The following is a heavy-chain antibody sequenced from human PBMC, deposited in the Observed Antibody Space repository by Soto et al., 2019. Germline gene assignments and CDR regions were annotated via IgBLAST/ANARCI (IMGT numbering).Heavy chain of an antibody. D-gene: IGHD5-18*01. CDR2: KYYRSKWYY. Sequence: QVQLQQSGPRLVRPSQTLSLTCAISGDSVSIKSAAWNWIRQSPSRGLEWLGRKYYRSKWYYDYADSVKSRIPINSDTSKNQFSLQLNSVTPEDTAVYYCARDPGYSLDYWGQGTLVTVSS. V-gene: IGHV6-1*01. CDR1: GDSVSIKSAA. CDR3: ARDPGYSLDY. J-gene: IGHJ4*02.